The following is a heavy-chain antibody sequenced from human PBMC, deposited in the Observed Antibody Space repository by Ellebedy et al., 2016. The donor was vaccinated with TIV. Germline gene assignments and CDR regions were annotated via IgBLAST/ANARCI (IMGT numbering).Heavy chain of an antibody. CDR2: FNHSGTT. CDR3: SRSGREYTYGFDY. V-gene: IGHV4-34*01. Sequence: MPSETLSLTCAVFGGSFSGYYWSWTRQPPGKGLEWIGEFNHSGTTNYNPSLKSRVTISLDASKNKFSLKLNSVTAADSAGYYCSRSGREYTYGFDYWGQGTLVTVSS. CDR1: GGSFSGYY. J-gene: IGHJ4*02. D-gene: IGHD5-18*01.